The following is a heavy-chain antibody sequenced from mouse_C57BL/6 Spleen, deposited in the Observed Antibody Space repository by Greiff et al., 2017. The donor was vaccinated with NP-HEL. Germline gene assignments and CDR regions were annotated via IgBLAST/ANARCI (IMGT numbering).Heavy chain of an antibody. Sequence: QVQLKESDAELVKPGASVKISCKVSGYTFTDHTIHWMKQRPEQGLEWIGYIYPRDGSTKYNEKFKGKATLTADKSSSTAYMQLNSLTSEDSAVYFCARTPYDYDDVYYFDYWGQGTTLTVSS. CDR1: GYTFTDHT. CDR2: IYPRDGST. CDR3: ARTPYDYDDVYYFDY. V-gene: IGHV1-78*01. D-gene: IGHD2-4*01. J-gene: IGHJ2*01.